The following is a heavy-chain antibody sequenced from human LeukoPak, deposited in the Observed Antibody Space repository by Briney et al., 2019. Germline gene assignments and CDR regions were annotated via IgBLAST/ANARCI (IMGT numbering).Heavy chain of an antibody. CDR3: AKDQDGDPYYFDY. D-gene: IGHD4-17*01. CDR2: IRYDGSNK. CDR1: GFTFSSYG. Sequence: GGSLRLSCAASGFTFSSYGMHWVRQAPGKGLEWVAFIRYDGSNKNYADSVKGRFTISRDNSKNTLYLQMNSLRAEDTAVYYCAKDQDGDPYYFDYWGQGTLVTVSS. V-gene: IGHV3-30*02. J-gene: IGHJ4*02.